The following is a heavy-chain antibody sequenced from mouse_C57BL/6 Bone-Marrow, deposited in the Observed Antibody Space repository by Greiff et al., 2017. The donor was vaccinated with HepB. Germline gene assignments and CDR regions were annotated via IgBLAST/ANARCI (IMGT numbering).Heavy chain of an antibody. CDR2: IYPGSGST. V-gene: IGHV1-55*01. CDR1: GYTFTSYW. Sequence: QVHVKQPGAELVKPGASVKMSCKASGYTFTSYWITWVKQRPGQGLEWIGDIYPGSGSTNYNEKFKSKATLTVDTSSSTAYMQLSSLTSEDSAVYYCARSNYYGSNRFDYWGQGTTLTVSS. CDR3: ARSNYYGSNRFDY. J-gene: IGHJ2*01. D-gene: IGHD1-1*01.